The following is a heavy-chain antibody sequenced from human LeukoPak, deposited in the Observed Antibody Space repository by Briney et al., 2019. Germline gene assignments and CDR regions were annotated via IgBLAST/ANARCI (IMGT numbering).Heavy chain of an antibody. CDR3: ARDHDYVWGSYRPPGY. Sequence: GASVKVSCKASGYTFTSYGISWARQAPGQGLEWMGWISAYNGNTNYAQKLQGRVTMTTDTSTSTAYMELRSLRSDDTAVYYCARDHDYVWGSYRPPGYWGQGTLVTVSS. J-gene: IGHJ4*02. CDR1: GYTFTSYG. D-gene: IGHD3-16*02. V-gene: IGHV1-18*01. CDR2: ISAYNGNT.